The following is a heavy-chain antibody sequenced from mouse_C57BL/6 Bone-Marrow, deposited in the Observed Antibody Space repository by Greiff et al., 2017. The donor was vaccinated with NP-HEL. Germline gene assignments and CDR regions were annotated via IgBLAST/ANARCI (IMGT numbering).Heavy chain of an antibody. CDR3: ARSLYYYGSWVYFDY. CDR1: GYSFTGYY. CDR2: INPSTGGT. V-gene: IGHV1-42*01. D-gene: IGHD1-1*01. Sequence: EVQLQQSGPELVKPGASVKISCKASGYSFTGYYMNWVKQSPEKSLEWIGEINPSTGGTTYNQKFKAKATLTVDKSSSTAYMQLKSLTSEDSAVYYCARSLYYYGSWVYFDYWGQGTTLTVSS. J-gene: IGHJ2*01.